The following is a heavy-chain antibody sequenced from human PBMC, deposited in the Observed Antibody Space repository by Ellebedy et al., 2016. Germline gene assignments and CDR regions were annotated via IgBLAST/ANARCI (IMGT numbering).Heavy chain of an antibody. CDR2: IWYDGSNK. V-gene: IGHV3-33*08. J-gene: IGHJ4*02. CDR3: ARGIAAPHYYFDY. D-gene: IGHD6-6*01. Sequence: GESLKISXAASGFTFSSYAMHWVRQAPGKGLEWVAVIWYDGSNKYYADSVKGRFTISRDNSKNTLYLQMNSLRAEDTAVYYCARGIAAPHYYFDYWGQGTLVTVSS. CDR1: GFTFSSYA.